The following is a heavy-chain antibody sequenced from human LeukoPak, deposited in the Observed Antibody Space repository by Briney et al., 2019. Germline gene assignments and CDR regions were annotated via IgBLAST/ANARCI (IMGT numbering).Heavy chain of an antibody. CDR2: ISSSSSYI. J-gene: IGHJ3*02. D-gene: IGHD3-22*01. CDR1: GFTFSSYS. Sequence: GGSLRLSCAASGFTFSSYSMNWVRQAPGKGLEWVSSISSSSSYIYYADSVKGRFTISRDNAKNSLYLQMNSLRAEDTAVYYCARPRPRNYYDSSGYGAFDIWGQGTMVTVSS. V-gene: IGHV3-21*01. CDR3: ARPRPRNYYDSSGYGAFDI.